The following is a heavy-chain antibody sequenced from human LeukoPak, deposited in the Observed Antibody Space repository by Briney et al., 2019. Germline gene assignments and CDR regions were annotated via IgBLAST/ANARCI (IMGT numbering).Heavy chain of an antibody. Sequence: GGSLRLSCAASGFTFSSYAMSWVRQAPGKGLEWVSAISGSGGSTYYADSVKGRFTISRDNSKNTLYLQMNSLRAEDTAVYYCAKAQKVLGFLGYYSYMDVWGKGPTVTVSS. D-gene: IGHD3-3*01. J-gene: IGHJ6*03. CDR2: ISGSGGST. CDR3: AKAQKVLGFLGYYSYMDV. CDR1: GFTFSSYA. V-gene: IGHV3-23*01.